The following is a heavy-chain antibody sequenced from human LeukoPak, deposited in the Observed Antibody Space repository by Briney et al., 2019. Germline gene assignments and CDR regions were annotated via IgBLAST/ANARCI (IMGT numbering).Heavy chain of an antibody. CDR3: ARDTYASSWSPLIH. J-gene: IGHJ4*02. CDR2: ILPDGSNS. D-gene: IGHD6-13*01. CDR1: GFTFSTYA. V-gene: IGHV3-30-3*01. Sequence: GRSLRLSCAASGFTFSTYAMYWVRQAPGKGLEWVAFILPDGSNSFYADSVKGRFTISRDNSKDTLFLQMSSLSSEDTALYYCARDTYASSWSPLIHWGQGTLVTVSS.